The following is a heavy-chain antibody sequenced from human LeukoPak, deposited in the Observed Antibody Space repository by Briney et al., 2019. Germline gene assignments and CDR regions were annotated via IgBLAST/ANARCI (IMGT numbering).Heavy chain of an antibody. CDR3: ARENILTGYFDY. Sequence: SETLSLTCTVSGGSISSYYWSWIRQPPGKGLEWIRYIYYSGSTNYNPSLKSRVTISVDTSKNQFSLKLSSVTAADTAVYYCARENILTGYFDYWGQGTLVTVSS. V-gene: IGHV4-59*01. CDR2: IYYSGST. D-gene: IGHD3-9*01. J-gene: IGHJ4*02. CDR1: GGSISSYY.